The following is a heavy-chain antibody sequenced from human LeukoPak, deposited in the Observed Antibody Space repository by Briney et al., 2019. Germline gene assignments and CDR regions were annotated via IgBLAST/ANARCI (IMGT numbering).Heavy chain of an antibody. CDR1: GYTLTELS. V-gene: IGHV1-24*01. CDR2: FDPKDGET. CDR3: ATAPAVYSSGWYAGY. J-gene: IGHJ4*02. D-gene: IGHD6-19*01. Sequence: GASVKVSCKVSGYTLTELSMHWVRQAPGKGLEWMGGFDPKDGETIYAQKFQGRVTMTEDTSTDTAYMELSSLRSEDTAVYYCATAPAVYSSGWYAGYWGQGTLVTVSS.